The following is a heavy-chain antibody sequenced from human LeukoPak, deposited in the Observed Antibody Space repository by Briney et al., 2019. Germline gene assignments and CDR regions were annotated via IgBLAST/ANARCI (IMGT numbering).Heavy chain of an antibody. CDR1: GFTFSSYW. D-gene: IGHD3-22*01. CDR2: INSDRSST. Sequence: GGSLRLSCAASGFTFSSYWMHWVRQAPGKELVWVSLINSDRSSTSYADSVKGRFTISRDNAKNTLYLQMNSLRAEDTAVYYCASEIMHYYDSSGYSDYWGQGTLVTVSS. J-gene: IGHJ4*02. CDR3: ASEIMHYYDSSGYSDY. V-gene: IGHV3-74*01.